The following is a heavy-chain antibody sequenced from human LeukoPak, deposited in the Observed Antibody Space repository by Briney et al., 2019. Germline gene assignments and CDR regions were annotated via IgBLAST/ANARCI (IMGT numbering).Heavy chain of an antibody. CDR3: AALGYSSSWYFDY. V-gene: IGHV1-58*02. J-gene: IGHJ4*02. CDR2: IVVGSGNT. Sequence: ASVKVSCKASGFTFTSSAMQWVRQARGQRLEWIGWIVVGSGNTNYAQKFQERVTITRDMSTSTAYMELSSLRSEDTAVYYCAALGYSSSWYFDYWGLGTLVTVSS. CDR1: GFTFTSSA. D-gene: IGHD6-13*01.